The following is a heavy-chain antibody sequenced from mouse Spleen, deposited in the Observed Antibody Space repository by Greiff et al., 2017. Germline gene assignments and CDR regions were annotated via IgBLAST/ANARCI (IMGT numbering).Heavy chain of an antibody. CDR3: AIGPQGAMDY. J-gene: IGHJ4*01. CDR2: IYPGSGST. V-gene: IGHV1-55*01. D-gene: IGHD3-3*01. CDR1: GYTFTSYW. Sequence: VQLQQPGAELVKPGASVKVSCKASGYTFTSYWMHWVKQRPGQGLEWIGNIYPGSGSTNYDEKFKSKATLTVDTSSSTAYMQLSSLTSEDSAVYYCAIGPQGAMDYWGQGTSVTVSS.